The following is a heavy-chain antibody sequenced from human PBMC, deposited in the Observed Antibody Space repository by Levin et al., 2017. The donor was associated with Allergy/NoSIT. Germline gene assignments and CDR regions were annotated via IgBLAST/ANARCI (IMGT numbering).Heavy chain of an antibody. CDR1: GFTFSSYG. CDR3: ARDRYYYDSSGYYPDAFDI. CDR2: IWYDGSNK. J-gene: IGHJ3*02. Sequence: GGSLRLSCAASGFTFSSYGMHWVRQAPGKGLEWVAVIWYDGSNKYYADSVKGRFTISRDNSKNTLYLQMNSLRAEDTAVYYCARDRYYYDSSGYYPDAFDIWGQGTMVTVSS. V-gene: IGHV3-33*01. D-gene: IGHD3-22*01.